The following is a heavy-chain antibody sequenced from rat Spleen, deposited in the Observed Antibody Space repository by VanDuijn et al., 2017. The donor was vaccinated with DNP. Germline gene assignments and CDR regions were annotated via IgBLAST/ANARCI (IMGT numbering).Heavy chain of an antibody. D-gene: IGHD1-9*01. CDR3: ARWNYYGYNGFDY. CDR2: ISYSGST. Sequence: EVQLQESGPGLVKPSQSLPLTCSVTGYSITSSYWGWIRKFPGNKMEWMGYISYSGSTSYNPSLKGRISITRDTSKNQFFLQLNSVTTEDTATYYCARWNYYGYNGFDYWGQGVMVTVSS. V-gene: IGHV3-1*01. CDR1: GYSITSSY. J-gene: IGHJ2*01.